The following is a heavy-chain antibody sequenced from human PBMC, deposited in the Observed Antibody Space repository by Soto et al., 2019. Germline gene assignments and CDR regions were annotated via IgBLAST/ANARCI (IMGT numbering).Heavy chain of an antibody. CDR3: ARGGQWLTLPI. Sequence: QVQLVQSGAEVKKPGASVKVSCKASGYTFTSYYMHWVRQAPGQGLEWMGGIIPIFGTANYAQKFQGRVTITADESTSTAYMELSSLRFEDTAVYYCARGGQWLTLPIWGQGTMVTVSS. V-gene: IGHV1-69*01. J-gene: IGHJ3*02. CDR2: IIPIFGTA. CDR1: GYTFTSYY. D-gene: IGHD6-19*01.